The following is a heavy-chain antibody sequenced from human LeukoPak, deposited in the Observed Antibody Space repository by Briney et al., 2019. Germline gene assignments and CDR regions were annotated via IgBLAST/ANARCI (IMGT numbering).Heavy chain of an antibody. V-gene: IGHV4-34*01. Sequence: PSETLSLTCAVYGGSFSAYYWSWIRQPPGEGLEWIGEINHSGSTNYNPSLKSRVTISVDTSKNQFSLKLTSVTAADTAVYYCARGPHLVRHYMDVWGKGTTVTVSS. D-gene: IGHD2-2*01. CDR3: ARGPHLVRHYMDV. J-gene: IGHJ6*03. CDR2: INHSGST. CDR1: GGSFSAYY.